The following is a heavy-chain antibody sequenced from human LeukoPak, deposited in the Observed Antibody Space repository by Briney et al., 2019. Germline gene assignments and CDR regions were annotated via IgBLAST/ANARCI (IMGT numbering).Heavy chain of an antibody. CDR3: AREYGDYFDY. V-gene: IGHV4-4*07. J-gene: IGHJ4*02. D-gene: IGHD4-17*01. Sequence: SETLSLTCTVSGGSLSDSYWTWIRQPAGKGLDWIGRISTTGSTNYNPSLKSRVTMSIDTSKNQFSLTLTSVTAADTAVYYCAREYGDYFDYWGQGTLVTVSS. CDR2: ISTTGST. CDR1: GGSLSDSY.